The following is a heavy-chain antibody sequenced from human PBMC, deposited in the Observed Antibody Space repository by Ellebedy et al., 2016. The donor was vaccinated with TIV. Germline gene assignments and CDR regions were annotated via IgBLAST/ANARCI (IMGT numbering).Heavy chain of an antibody. V-gene: IGHV4-39*02. CDR3: AREADSDALDI. CDR2: IYFSGST. J-gene: IGHJ3*02. CDR1: GGSISSSSYY. Sequence: MPSETLSLTCTVSGGSISSSSYYRGWIRQPPGKGLEWIGSIYFSGSTYYNPSLKSRVTTSVDTSKNQFSLKLSSVTAADTAVYYCAREADSDALDIWGQGTMVIVSS. D-gene: IGHD2-15*01.